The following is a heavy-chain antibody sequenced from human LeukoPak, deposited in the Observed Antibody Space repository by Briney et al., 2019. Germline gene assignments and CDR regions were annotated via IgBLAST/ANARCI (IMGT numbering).Heavy chain of an antibody. D-gene: IGHD6-13*01. J-gene: IGHJ4*02. CDR2: ISSSSSYM. V-gene: IGHV3-21*01. CDR1: GFTFSSYT. Sequence: GGSLRLSCAASGFTFSSYTMNWVRQAPGKGLEWVSSISSSSSYMYYADSVKGRFTISRDNAKNSLYLQMNSLRAEDTAVYYCASAGLVYSSGWYLETPFDYWGQGTLVTVSS. CDR3: ASAGLVYSSGWYLETPFDY.